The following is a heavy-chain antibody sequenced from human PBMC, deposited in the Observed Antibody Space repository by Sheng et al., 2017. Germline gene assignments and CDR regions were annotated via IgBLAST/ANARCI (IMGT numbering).Heavy chain of an antibody. CDR1: GYTFTDYW. CDR2: IYPDDSDT. CDR3: ARTYDASPESYDF. D-gene: IGHD3-16*01. Sequence: ELQLVQSGAEVKKPGESLRISCQTSGYTFTDYWIGWVRQMPGKGLEWMGVIYPDDSDTRYSPSFQGQITISADRSISTAYLQWPSLKASDTAIYYCARTYDASPESYDFWGQGTLVTVSS. V-gene: IGHV5-51*06. J-gene: IGHJ4*02.